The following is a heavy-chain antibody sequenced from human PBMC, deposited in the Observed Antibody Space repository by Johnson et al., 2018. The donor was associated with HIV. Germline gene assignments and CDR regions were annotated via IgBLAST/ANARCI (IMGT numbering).Heavy chain of an antibody. CDR2: IRYDGSIE. J-gene: IGHJ3*02. CDR3: ARGKKQWLDEDAFDI. D-gene: IGHD6-19*01. V-gene: IGHV3-30*02. CDR1: GFTFSNYG. Sequence: QVQLVESGGGLVQPGGSLRLSCAASGFTFSNYGMHWVRQAPGKGLEWVAFIRYDGSIEYQRDSVKGRFSISRDNSKNTLYLQMNSLRAEDTAVYYCARGKKQWLDEDAFDIWGQGTMVTVSS.